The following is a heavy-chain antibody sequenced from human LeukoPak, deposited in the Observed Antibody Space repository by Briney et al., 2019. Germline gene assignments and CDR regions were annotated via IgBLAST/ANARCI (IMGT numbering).Heavy chain of an antibody. CDR3: AKDPVRSAAVAGTFDY. D-gene: IGHD6-19*01. J-gene: IGHJ4*02. Sequence: GGSLRLSCAASGLTFSNYAMRWVRQAPGKGLEWVSGISGSGDSTYYADSVKGRFTISRDNSKNTLYLQMNSLRAEDTPVYYCAKDPVRSAAVAGTFDYWGQGTLVTVSS. CDR2: ISGSGDST. CDR1: GLTFSNYA. V-gene: IGHV3-23*01.